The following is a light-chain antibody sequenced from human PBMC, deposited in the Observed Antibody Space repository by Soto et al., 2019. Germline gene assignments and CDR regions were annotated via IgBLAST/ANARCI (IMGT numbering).Light chain of an antibody. CDR2: ETS. CDR3: QQYGSSPGT. V-gene: IGKV3-20*01. Sequence: EIVLTQSPGTLSLSPGERATLSCRASQSVRDSHLSLYQQKPGQAPSLLIYETSSRATGIPDRFRGSGSGTEFALTITRVEPEDVAMYFCQQYGSSPGTFGQGTKVEI. J-gene: IGKJ1*01. CDR1: QSVRDSH.